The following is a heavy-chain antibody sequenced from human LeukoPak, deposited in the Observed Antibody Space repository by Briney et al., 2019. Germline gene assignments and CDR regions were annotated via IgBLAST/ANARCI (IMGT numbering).Heavy chain of an antibody. CDR3: ASARDSGSYPSPFDY. Sequence: GASVKVSCKAPGYTFTGYYLHWVRQAPGQGLEWMGWINPNSGGTNYAQKFQGRVTMTRDTSISTAYMDLSRLRSDDTAVYYCASARDSGSYPSPFDYWGQGTLVTVSS. CDR2: INPNSGGT. D-gene: IGHD1-26*01. CDR1: GYTFTGYY. J-gene: IGHJ4*02. V-gene: IGHV1-2*02.